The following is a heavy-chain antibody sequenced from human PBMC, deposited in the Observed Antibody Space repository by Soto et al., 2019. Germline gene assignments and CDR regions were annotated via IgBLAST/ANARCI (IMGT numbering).Heavy chain of an antibody. J-gene: IGHJ2*01. D-gene: IGHD2-21*01. CDR1: GFTFSSYA. CDR2: ISGSGGST. CDR3: AKDKGSVVDLYWYFDL. Sequence: EVQLLESGGGLVQPGGSLRLSCAASGFTFSSYAMSWVRQAPGKGLEWVSAISGSGGSTYYADSVKGRFTISRDNSKNTLYLQMNSLRAEDTAVYYCAKDKGSVVDLYWYFDLWGRGTLVTVSS. V-gene: IGHV3-23*01.